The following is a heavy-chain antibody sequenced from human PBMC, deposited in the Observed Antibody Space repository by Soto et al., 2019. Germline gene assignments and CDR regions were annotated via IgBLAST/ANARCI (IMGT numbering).Heavy chain of an antibody. CDR3: ARFAREDNPKVWSWYYFDY. CDR2: IYYSGRT. Sequence: QVQLQDSGPGLVKPSQTLSLTCTVSGGSISSGGYFWSWVRQHPGKGLEWIGNIYYSGRTYYNPSLKSRVTISVDTYKKQFSLKLSSGTAADTAVYYCARFAREDNPKVWSWYYFDYWGQGTRVTVSS. V-gene: IGHV4-31*03. D-gene: IGHD2-15*01. J-gene: IGHJ4*02. CDR1: GGSISSGGYF.